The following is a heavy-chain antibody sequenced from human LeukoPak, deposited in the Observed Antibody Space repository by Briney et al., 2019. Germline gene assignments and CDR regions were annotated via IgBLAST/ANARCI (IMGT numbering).Heavy chain of an antibody. CDR3: ARGLYYYYGMDV. CDR1: GASVASANYY. J-gene: IGHJ6*02. V-gene: IGHV4-39*07. CDR2: IYYSGNT. Sequence: SETLSLTCTVSGASVASANYYWGWIRQPPGKGLDWIASIYYSGNTYYNPSLKSRVTISVDTSKNQFSLNLVSVTAADTAVYYCARGLYYYYGMDVWGQGTTVTVSS.